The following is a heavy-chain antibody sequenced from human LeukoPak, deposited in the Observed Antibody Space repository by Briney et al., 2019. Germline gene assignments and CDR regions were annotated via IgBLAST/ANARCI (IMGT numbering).Heavy chain of an antibody. J-gene: IGHJ6*03. V-gene: IGHV4-34*01. D-gene: IGHD3-10*01. Sequence: SSETLSLTCAVYGGSFSGYYWSWIRQPPGKGLEWIGEINHSGSTNYNPSLKSRVTISVDTSKNQFSLKLSSVTAADTAVYYCARVRYGSSLYYYYMDVWGKGTTVTVSS. CDR1: GGSFSGYY. CDR3: ARVRYGSSLYYYYMDV. CDR2: INHSGST.